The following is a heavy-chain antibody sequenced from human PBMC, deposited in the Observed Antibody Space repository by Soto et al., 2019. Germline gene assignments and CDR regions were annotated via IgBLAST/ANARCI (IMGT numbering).Heavy chain of an antibody. J-gene: IGHJ6*02. D-gene: IGHD3-22*01. V-gene: IGHV5-51*01. CDR1: GYSFTSYW. Sequence: LKISCKGSGYSFTSYWIGWVRQMPGKGLEWMGIIYPGDSDTRYSPSFQGQVTISADKSIGTAYLQWSSLKASDTAMYYCARHGASYYYDSSGSGYYYYYYGMDVWGQGTTVTVSS. CDR2: IYPGDSDT. CDR3: ARHGASYYYDSSGSGYYYYYYGMDV.